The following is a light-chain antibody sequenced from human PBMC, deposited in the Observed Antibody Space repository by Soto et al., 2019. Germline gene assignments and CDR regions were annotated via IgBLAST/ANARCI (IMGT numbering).Light chain of an antibody. CDR1: SGHNSYA. CDR3: QTWSTDIRV. V-gene: IGLV4-69*01. J-gene: IGLJ3*02. CDR2: LNSDGSH. Sequence: QPVPTQPPSASASLGASVKLTCTLSSGHNSYAIAWHQQQPEKGPRYLMKLNSDGSHSKGDGIPDRFSGSSSGAERYLTISSLQSEDEADYYCQTWSTDIRVFGGGTKLTV.